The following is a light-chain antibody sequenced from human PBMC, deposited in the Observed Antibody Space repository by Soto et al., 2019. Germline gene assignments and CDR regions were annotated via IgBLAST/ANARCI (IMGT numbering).Light chain of an antibody. V-gene: IGKV1-39*01. Sequence: DIQMTQSPSSLSASVGDRVTITCRASQSISSYLNWYQQKPGKAPKLLIYLASNLQSGVPSRFSGSGSGTDFTLTISSLQSEDFAVYYCQQYRSWPRTFGQGTKVDIK. CDR1: QSISSY. CDR2: LAS. J-gene: IGKJ1*01. CDR3: QQYRSWPRT.